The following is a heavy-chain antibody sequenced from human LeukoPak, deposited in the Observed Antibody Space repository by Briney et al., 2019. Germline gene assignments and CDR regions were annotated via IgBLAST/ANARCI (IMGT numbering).Heavy chain of an antibody. Sequence: HAGGSLRLSCAASRFTFSSYWMSWVRQAPGRGLEWVANIKQDGREKYYVDSVKGRFTISRDNAKNSLYLQMNSLRGEDTALYYCARGGLIQRHAFDIWGQGTMVTVSS. D-gene: IGHD1-1*01. V-gene: IGHV3-7*03. CDR3: ARGGLIQRHAFDI. CDR1: RFTFSSYW. CDR2: IKQDGREK. J-gene: IGHJ3*02.